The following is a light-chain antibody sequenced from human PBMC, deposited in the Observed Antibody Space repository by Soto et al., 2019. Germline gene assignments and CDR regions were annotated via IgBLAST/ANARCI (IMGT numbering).Light chain of an antibody. J-gene: IGLJ2*01. CDR3: QAWDSSTGV. CDR2: QDS. V-gene: IGLV3-1*01. CDR1: KLGDKY. Sequence: YELTQPPSVSVSPGQTASITCSGAKLGDKYACWYQQKPGQSPVPVIYQDSKRPSRIPERFSGSNSGNTATLTISGTQSMDEDDYYCQAWDSSTGVFGGGTKLTV.